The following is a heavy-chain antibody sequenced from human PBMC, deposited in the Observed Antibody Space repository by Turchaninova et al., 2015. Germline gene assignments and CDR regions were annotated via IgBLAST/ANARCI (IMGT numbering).Heavy chain of an antibody. J-gene: IGHJ4*02. CDR2: NNSDGSTT. CDR3: ARDPRNLGLDY. Sequence: EVQLVEPGGGLVQPGGSRRPSCSVSGFIFCGYWVEWCRQGPGKGLVWVSINNSDGSTTRYADSVKGRFTVSRDNAKNTLYLQMNSLRAEDTAVYYCARDPRNLGLDYWDQGTLVTVSS. CDR1: GFIFCGYW. V-gene: IGHV3-74*01.